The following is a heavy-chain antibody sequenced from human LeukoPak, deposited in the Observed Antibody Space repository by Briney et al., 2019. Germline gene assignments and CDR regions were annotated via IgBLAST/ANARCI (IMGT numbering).Heavy chain of an antibody. V-gene: IGHV3-48*03. CDR2: ISSSGSTI. CDR3: ARRAGAYSHPYDY. D-gene: IGHD4/OR15-4a*01. Sequence: LSLTCTVSGGSISSSSYYWGWVRQAPGKGLEWVSYISSSGSTIYYADSVKGRFTISRDNAKNSLYLQMNSLRAEDTAVYYCARRAGAYSHPYDYWGQGTLVTVSS. J-gene: IGHJ4*02. CDR1: GGSISSSSYY.